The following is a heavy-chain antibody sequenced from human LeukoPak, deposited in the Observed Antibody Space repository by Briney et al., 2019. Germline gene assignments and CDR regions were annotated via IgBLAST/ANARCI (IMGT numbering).Heavy chain of an antibody. J-gene: IGHJ4*02. V-gene: IGHV5-51*01. CDR1: GYGFTSDW. CDR2: IYPSDSNT. CDR3: GRAGFDY. Sequence: GLSLQISCQTSGYGFTSDWIGGVRQRPGKGLEWIGIIYPSDSNTIYSPAFQGQVTISVDKSITTAYLQWSILKAPDSAIYYCGRAGFDYWGQGTLVTVSS.